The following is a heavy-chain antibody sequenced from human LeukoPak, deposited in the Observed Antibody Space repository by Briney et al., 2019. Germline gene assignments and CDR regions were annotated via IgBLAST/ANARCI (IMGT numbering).Heavy chain of an antibody. Sequence: SETLSLTCAVYGGSFSGYYWSWIRQPPGKGLEWIGEINHSGSTNYNPSLKSRVTISVDTSKNQFSLKLSSVTAADTAVYYCARFEYSSSFLYYYMDVWGKGTTVTVSS. J-gene: IGHJ6*03. CDR3: ARFEYSSSFLYYYMDV. V-gene: IGHV4-34*01. CDR2: INHSGST. CDR1: GGSFSGYY. D-gene: IGHD6-6*01.